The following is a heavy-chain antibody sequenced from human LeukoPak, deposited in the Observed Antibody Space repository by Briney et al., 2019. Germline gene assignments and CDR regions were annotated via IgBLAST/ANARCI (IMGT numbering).Heavy chain of an antibody. V-gene: IGHV3-30*02. CDR2: IRYDGSNK. CDR3: AKDYYGSGSYPYHFDY. D-gene: IGHD3-10*01. J-gene: IGHJ4*02. CDR1: GFTFSSYG. Sequence: GGSLRLSCAASGFTFSSYGMHWVRQAPGKGMEWVAFIRYDGSNKYYADSVKGRFTISGDNSKNTLYLQMNSLRAEDTAVYYCAKDYYGSGSYPYHFDYWGQGTLVTVSS.